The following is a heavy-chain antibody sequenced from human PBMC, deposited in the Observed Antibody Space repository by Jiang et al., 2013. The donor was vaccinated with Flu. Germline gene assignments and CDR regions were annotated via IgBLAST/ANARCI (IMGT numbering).Heavy chain of an antibody. J-gene: IGHJ6*02. CDR2: IYYSGST. V-gene: IGHV4-59*01. Sequence: GSGLVKPSETLSLTCTVSGGSISSYYWSWIRQPPGKGLEWIGYIYYSGSTNYNPSLKSRVTISVDTSKNQFSLKLSSVTAADTAVYYCARDRKEDYYYYYGMDVWGQGTTVTVSS. CDR3: ARDRKEDYYYYYGMDV. CDR1: GGSISSYY.